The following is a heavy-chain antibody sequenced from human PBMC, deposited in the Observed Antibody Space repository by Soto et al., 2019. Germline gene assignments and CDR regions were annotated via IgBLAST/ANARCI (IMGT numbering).Heavy chain of an antibody. CDR3: ARTGITGTNHYYYGMDV. Sequence: QVQLVQSGAEVKKPGASVKVSCKASGYTFATYYIHWVRQAPGQGLEWMRIITPSGGTTSYAQKFQGRVTMTRDTSTSTVYMELSSLRSEDTALYYCARTGITGTNHYYYGMDVWGQGTTVTVSS. CDR1: GYTFATYY. D-gene: IGHD1-20*01. CDR2: ITPSGGTT. J-gene: IGHJ6*02. V-gene: IGHV1-46*01.